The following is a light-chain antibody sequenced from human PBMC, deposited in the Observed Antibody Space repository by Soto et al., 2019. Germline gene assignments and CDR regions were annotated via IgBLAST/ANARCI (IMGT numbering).Light chain of an antibody. V-gene: IGLV2-8*01. Sequence: QSALTQPPSASGSPGQSVTISCTGTSSDVGGYNYVSWYQQHPGKAPKLMIYEVTKRPSGVPDRFSGSKSGNTASLTVSGLQAEDEADYYCSSHAGSNHVVFGGGTKLTVL. J-gene: IGLJ2*01. CDR1: SSDVGGYNY. CDR3: SSHAGSNHVV. CDR2: EVT.